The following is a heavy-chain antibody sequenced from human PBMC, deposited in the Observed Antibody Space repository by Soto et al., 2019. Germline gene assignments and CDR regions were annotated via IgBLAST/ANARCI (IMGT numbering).Heavy chain of an antibody. Sequence: SVKVSCKASGGTFSSYAISWVRQAPGQGLEWMGGIIPIFGTANYAQKFQGRVTITADKSTSTAYMELSSLRSEDTAVYYCASKVVVVAATRYYYYGMDVWGQGTTVTVSS. CDR1: GGTFSSYA. V-gene: IGHV1-69*06. CDR3: ASKVVVVAATRYYYYGMDV. J-gene: IGHJ6*02. CDR2: IIPIFGTA. D-gene: IGHD2-15*01.